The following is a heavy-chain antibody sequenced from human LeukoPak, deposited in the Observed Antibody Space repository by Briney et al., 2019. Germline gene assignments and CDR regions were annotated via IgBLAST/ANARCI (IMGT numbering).Heavy chain of an antibody. CDR2: ISGDGVTT. Sequence: GGSLRLSCSASGFTFSISAMHWVRQAPGKGLQYVSVISGDGVTTSYADSVKGRFTISRDNSKNTVYLQMNSLRAEDTAVYYCARALKYDSDSANEYYEYFQHWGQGTLVTVSS. CDR3: ARALKYDSDSANEYYEYFQH. J-gene: IGHJ1*01. CDR1: GFTFSISA. V-gene: IGHV3-64*04. D-gene: IGHD3-22*01.